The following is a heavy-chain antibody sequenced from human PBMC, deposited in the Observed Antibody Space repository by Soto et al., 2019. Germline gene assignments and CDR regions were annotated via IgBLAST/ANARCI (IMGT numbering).Heavy chain of an antibody. D-gene: IGHD2-2*01. CDR1: GFTFSSYA. CDR2: ISYDGSNK. J-gene: IGHJ6*02. Sequence: GGSLRLSCAASGFTFSSYAMHWVRQAPGKGLEWVAVISYDGSNKYYADSVKGRFTISRDNSKNTLYLQMNSLRAEDTAVYYCARESIVVVPAATTYYYYGMDVWGQGTTVTVSS. V-gene: IGHV3-30-3*01. CDR3: ARESIVVVPAATTYYYYGMDV.